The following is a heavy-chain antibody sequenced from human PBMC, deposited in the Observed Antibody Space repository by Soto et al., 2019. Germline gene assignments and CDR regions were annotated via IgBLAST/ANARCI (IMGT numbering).Heavy chain of an antibody. CDR1: GFTFSNYA. D-gene: IGHD5-12*01. CDR3: ARGDGYNYAPFDY. J-gene: IGHJ4*02. Sequence: PGGSLRLSCAAPGFTFSNYAVTWVRQAPGKGLEWVSALSGGGDNTYYADSVKGRFTISRDNSKNSLYLQMNSLRAEDTAVYYCARGDGYNYAPFDYWGQGTLVTVSS. V-gene: IGHV3-23*01. CDR2: LSGGGDNT.